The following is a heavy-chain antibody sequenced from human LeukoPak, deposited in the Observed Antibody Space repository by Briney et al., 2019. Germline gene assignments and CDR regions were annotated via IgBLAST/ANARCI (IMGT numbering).Heavy chain of an antibody. D-gene: IGHD3-16*01. V-gene: IGHV3-7*03. CDR3: ARGGGLDV. J-gene: IGHJ6*02. Sequence: GSLRLSCEASGFTFSSYWMNWARQAPGKGLEWVASINHNGNVNYYVDSVKGRFTISRDNAKNSLYLQVSNLRAEDTAVYFCARGGGLDVWGQGATVTVSS. CDR2: INHNGNVN. CDR1: GFTFSSYW.